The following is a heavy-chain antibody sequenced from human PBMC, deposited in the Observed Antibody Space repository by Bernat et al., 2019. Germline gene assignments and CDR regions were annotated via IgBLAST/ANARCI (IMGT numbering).Heavy chain of an antibody. J-gene: IGHJ3*02. Sequence: EVQLLESGGDLVQPGESLRLSCAASGFTFSRHAMSWVRQAPGKGLEWVSAISDIGGATYYADSVKGRFTISRDNSKSTLYLQMNSLRAEDTAVYYCAKGIAVAGTTDAFDIWGQGTMVTVSS. V-gene: IGHV3-23*01. CDR3: AKGIAVAGTTDAFDI. CDR1: GFTFSRHA. D-gene: IGHD6-19*01. CDR2: ISDIGGAT.